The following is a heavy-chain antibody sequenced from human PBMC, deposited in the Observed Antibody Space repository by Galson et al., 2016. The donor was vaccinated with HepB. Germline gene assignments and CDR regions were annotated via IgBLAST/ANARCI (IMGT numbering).Heavy chain of an antibody. D-gene: IGHD1-1*01. J-gene: IGHJ6*02. CDR2: IWYDGSNT. Sequence: SLRLSCAASGFTFRDYGMHWVRQAPGKGLDWVAFIWYDGSNTYSADSVKGRFTISRDNSKNKLYLQMSSLRAEDSAVYYCARDRLERQPFYYGMDVWGQGTTVTVSS. V-gene: IGHV3-33*01. CDR3: ARDRLERQPFYYGMDV. CDR1: GFTFRDYG.